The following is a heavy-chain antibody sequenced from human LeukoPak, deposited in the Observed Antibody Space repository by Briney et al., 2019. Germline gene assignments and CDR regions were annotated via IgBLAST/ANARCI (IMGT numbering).Heavy chain of an antibody. CDR2: ISYDGSNK. D-gene: IGHD1-26*01. Sequence: GGSLRLSCAASGFTFSSYAMHWVRQAPGKGLEWVAVISYDGSNKYYADSVKGRFTISRDNSKNTLYLQMNSLRAEDTAVYYCARSWVEGYFDYWGQGTLVTVSS. J-gene: IGHJ4*02. CDR1: GFTFSSYA. CDR3: ARSWVEGYFDY. V-gene: IGHV3-30-3*01.